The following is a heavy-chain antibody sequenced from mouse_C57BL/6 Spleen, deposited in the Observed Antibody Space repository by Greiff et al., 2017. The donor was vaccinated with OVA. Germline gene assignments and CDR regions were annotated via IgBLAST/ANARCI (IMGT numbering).Heavy chain of an antibody. CDR3: AREGYDYSYFDY. CDR2: IYPGDGDT. Sequence: VQLQESGPELVKPGASVKISCKASGYAFSSSWMNWVKQRPGKGLEWIGRIYPGDGDTNYNGKFKGKATLTADKSSSTAYMQLSSLTSEDSAVYFCAREGYDYSYFDYWGQGTTLTVSS. D-gene: IGHD2-4*01. J-gene: IGHJ2*01. CDR1: GYAFSSSW. V-gene: IGHV1-82*01.